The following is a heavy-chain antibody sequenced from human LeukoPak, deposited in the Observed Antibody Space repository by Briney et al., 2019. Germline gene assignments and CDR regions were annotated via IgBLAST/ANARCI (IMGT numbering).Heavy chain of an antibody. D-gene: IGHD2-15*01. Sequence: GGSLRLSCAASGFTFSSYGMHWVRQAPGKGLEWVAVISYDGSNEYYADSVKGRFTISRDNSKNTLYLQMNSLRAEDTAVYYCAKDWQDCFDYWGQGTLVTVSS. CDR2: ISYDGSNE. V-gene: IGHV3-30*18. CDR1: GFTFSSYG. J-gene: IGHJ4*02. CDR3: AKDWQDCFDY.